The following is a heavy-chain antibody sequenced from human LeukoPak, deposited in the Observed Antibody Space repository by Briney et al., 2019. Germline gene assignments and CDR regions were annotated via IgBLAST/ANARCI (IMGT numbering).Heavy chain of an antibody. Sequence: GGSLRLSCAASGFTFDDYAMHWVGQAPGKGLEWVSGISWNSGSIGYADSVKGRFTISRDNAKNSLYLQMNSLRAEDTALYYCAKASPESGAFDIWGQGTMVTVSS. V-gene: IGHV3-9*01. CDR2: ISWNSGSI. CDR1: GFTFDDYA. D-gene: IGHD3-10*01. CDR3: AKASPESGAFDI. J-gene: IGHJ3*02.